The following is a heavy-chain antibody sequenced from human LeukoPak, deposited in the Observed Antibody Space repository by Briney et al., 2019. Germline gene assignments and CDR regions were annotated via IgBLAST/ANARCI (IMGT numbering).Heavy chain of an antibody. CDR2: IRYDGSNK. V-gene: IGHV3-30*02. D-gene: IGHD2-21*02. J-gene: IGHJ3*02. CDR3: ARAWVTATSDAFDI. CDR1: GFTFSSSG. Sequence: GGSLRLSCAASGFTFSSSGMHWVRQAPGKGLEWVAFIRYDGSNKYYADSVKGRFTISRDNSKNTLYLQMNSLRAEDTAVYYCARAWVTATSDAFDIWGQGTMVTVSS.